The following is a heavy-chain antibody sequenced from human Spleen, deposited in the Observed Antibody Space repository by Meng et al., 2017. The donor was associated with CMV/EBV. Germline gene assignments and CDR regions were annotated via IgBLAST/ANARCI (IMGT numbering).Heavy chain of an antibody. CDR3: ARATITRRWGYNSYYFDY. V-gene: IGHV4-4*07. CDR2: IYTSGST. CDR1: GGSISSDD. D-gene: IGHD5-24*01. Sequence: VRLQESGPGLVKPSGTLSLTSTAPGGSISSDDGGWIRQPAGKGLEWIGRIYTSGSTNYNPSLKSRVTMSVDTSKNQFSLKLSSVTAADTAVYYCARATITRRWGYNSYYFDYWGQGTLVTVSS. J-gene: IGHJ4*02.